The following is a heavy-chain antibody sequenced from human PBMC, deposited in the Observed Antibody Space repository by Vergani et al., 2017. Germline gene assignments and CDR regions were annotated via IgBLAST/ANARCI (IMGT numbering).Heavy chain of an antibody. D-gene: IGHD3-22*01. Sequence: QVQLQESGPGLVKPSQTLSLTCTVSGGSISSGGSYWSWIRQHPGKGLEWIGYIYYSGSTYYNPSLKSRVTISVDTSKNQFSLRLSSVTDADTAVYYCASHYYDSSGYGGDNWFDPWGQGTLVTVSS. CDR2: IYYSGST. J-gene: IGHJ5*02. CDR3: ASHYYDSSGYGGDNWFDP. V-gene: IGHV4-31*03. CDR1: GGSISSGGSY.